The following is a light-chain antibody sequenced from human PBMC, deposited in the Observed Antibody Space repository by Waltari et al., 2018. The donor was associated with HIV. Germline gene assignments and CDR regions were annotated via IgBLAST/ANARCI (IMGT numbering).Light chain of an antibody. V-gene: IGKV1-39*01. Sequence: DIQMTQSPSSLSASVGDRVTISCRPSQSISRSLNWYQHKPGKAPKLLISAASRLQSGVPPRFSGGGSGTDFTLTISSLQPEDFATYYCQQSYSTPLSFGPGTKVHIK. J-gene: IGKJ3*01. CDR3: QQSYSTPLS. CDR2: AAS. CDR1: QSISRS.